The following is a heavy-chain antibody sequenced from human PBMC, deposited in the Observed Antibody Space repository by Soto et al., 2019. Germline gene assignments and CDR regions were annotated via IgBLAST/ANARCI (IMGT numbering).Heavy chain of an antibody. CDR1: GRSVRSGGYY. CDR2: IYYSGST. CDR3: ARIVRGVDYFDY. J-gene: IGHJ4*02. D-gene: IGHD6-6*01. Sequence: SETLSLTCTVAGRSVRSGGYYWCWIRQHPGKGLEWIGYIYYSGSTNYNPSLKSLVTISVDTSKNQFSLKLSSVTAADTAVYYCARIVRGVDYFDYWGQGPLVTVYS. V-gene: IGHV4-61*08.